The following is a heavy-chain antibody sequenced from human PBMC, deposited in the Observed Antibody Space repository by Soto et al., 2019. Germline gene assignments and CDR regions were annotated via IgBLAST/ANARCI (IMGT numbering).Heavy chain of an antibody. Sequence: PGESLKISCKGSGYSFTSYWIGWVRQMPGKGLEWMGIIYPGDSDTRYSPSFQGQVTISADKSISAAYLQWSSLKASDTAMYYCARRPYYYDSSGYSYGAFDIWGQGTMVTVSS. D-gene: IGHD3-22*01. J-gene: IGHJ3*02. CDR1: GYSFTSYW. CDR3: ARRPYYYDSSGYSYGAFDI. CDR2: IYPGDSDT. V-gene: IGHV5-51*01.